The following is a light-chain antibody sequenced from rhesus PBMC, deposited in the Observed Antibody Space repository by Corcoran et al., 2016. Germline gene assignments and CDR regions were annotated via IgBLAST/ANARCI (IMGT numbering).Light chain of an antibody. CDR3: QETTNLFT. CDR2: GAS. V-gene: IGKV3-31*02. CDR1: QSLSRS. Sequence: DIVLTQSPATLSLSPGETATISCRPSQSLSRSLAWYQQKPGQAPRLLIYGASGRATGVPDRLSGSGSGTDVTLTISSLEPEEFAVYYCQETTNLFTFGPGTKLDIK. J-gene: IGKJ3*01.